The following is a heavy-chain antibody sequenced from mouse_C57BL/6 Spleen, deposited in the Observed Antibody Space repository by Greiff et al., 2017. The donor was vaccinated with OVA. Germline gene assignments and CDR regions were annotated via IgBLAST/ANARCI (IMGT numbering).Heavy chain of an antibody. CDR1: GFTFSDYY. CDR2: INYDGCST. V-gene: IGHV5-16*01. D-gene: IGHD2-4*01. CDR3: ARDWDDYGFDY. J-gene: IGHJ2*01. Sequence: EVKVVESEGGLVQPGSSMKLSCTASGFTFSDYYMDWVRQGPEKGLEWVANINYDGCSTYYLDSLKSRFIISRDNAKNTQYLQMSSLKSEDTATYDRARDWDDYGFDYGGQGTTLTVSS.